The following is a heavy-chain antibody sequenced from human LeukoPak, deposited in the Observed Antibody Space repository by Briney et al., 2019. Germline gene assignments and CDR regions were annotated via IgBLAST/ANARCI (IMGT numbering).Heavy chain of an antibody. CDR1: GGSFSGYY. D-gene: IGHD6-19*01. J-gene: IGHJ4*02. CDR2: INHSGST. Sequence: SETLSLTCAVYGGSFSGYYWSWIRQPPGKGLEWIGEINHSGSTNYNPSLKSRVTISVDTSKDQFSLKLSSVTAADTAVYYCARVVYSSGRSFDYWGQGTLVTVSS. V-gene: IGHV4-34*01. CDR3: ARVVYSSGRSFDY.